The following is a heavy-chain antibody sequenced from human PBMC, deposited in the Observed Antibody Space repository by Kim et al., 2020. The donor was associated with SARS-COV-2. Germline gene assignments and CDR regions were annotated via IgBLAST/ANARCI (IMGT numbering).Heavy chain of an antibody. D-gene: IGHD3-10*01. CDR3: AKASYSSGRAPLFDY. CDR1: GFTFNTYY. V-gene: IGHV3-7*03. CDR2: IKQDGSEK. Sequence: GGSLRLSCAASGFTFNTYYMAWVRQAPGKGLEWVASIKQDGSEKYYVDSVKGRFTIFRDNAKNSLFLQMNSLRAEDTAVYYCAKASYSSGRAPLFDYWGQGTLVTVSS. J-gene: IGHJ4*02.